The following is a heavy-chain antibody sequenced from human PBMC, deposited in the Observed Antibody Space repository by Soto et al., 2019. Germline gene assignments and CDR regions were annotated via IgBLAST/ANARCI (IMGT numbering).Heavy chain of an antibody. CDR3: ASRKREEICSAGNCYFTY. CDR1: GASISTSNYY. V-gene: IGHV4-39*01. CDR2: VFYSGSS. Sequence: QLQLQESGPGLLKPSETLSLTCTVSGASISTSNYYWSWIRQSPGKGLEWIGSVFYSGSSYDNPSLKSRVTISVDASRNQFSLRVNFVTAADTAVYYCASRKREEICSAGNCYFTYWGQGTLVTVSS. J-gene: IGHJ4*02. D-gene: IGHD2-15*01.